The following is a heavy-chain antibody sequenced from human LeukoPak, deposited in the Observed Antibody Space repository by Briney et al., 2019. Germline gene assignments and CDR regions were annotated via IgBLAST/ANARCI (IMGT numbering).Heavy chain of an antibody. CDR3: ARDLGAVAGEYYFDY. CDR2: ISSSGSTI. J-gene: IGHJ4*02. V-gene: IGHV3-11*04. CDR1: GFTFSDYY. Sequence: GGSLRLSCAASGFTFSDYYMSWIRQAPGKGLEWVSYISSSGSTIYHADSVKGRFTISRDNAKNTLYLQMNSLRAEDTAVYYCARDLGAVAGEYYFDYWGQGTLVTVSS. D-gene: IGHD6-19*01.